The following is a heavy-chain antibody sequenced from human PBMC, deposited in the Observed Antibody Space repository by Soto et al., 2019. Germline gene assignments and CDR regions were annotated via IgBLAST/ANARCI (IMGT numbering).Heavy chain of an antibody. D-gene: IGHD6-13*01. CDR2: IIPILGIA. J-gene: IGHJ5*02. CDR3: ARGIAAAGTEGNWFDP. Sequence: SVKVSCKASGGTFSSYTISWVRQAPGQGLEWMGRIIPILGIANYAQKFQGRVTIIADKSTSTAYMELSSLRSEDTAVYYCARGIAAAGTEGNWFDPWGKGTLVTVSS. CDR1: GGTFSSYT. V-gene: IGHV1-69*02.